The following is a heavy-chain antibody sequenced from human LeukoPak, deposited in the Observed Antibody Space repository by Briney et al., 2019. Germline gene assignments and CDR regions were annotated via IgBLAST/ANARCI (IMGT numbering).Heavy chain of an antibody. CDR3: ARDVAVAGTLWFDP. J-gene: IGHJ5*02. CDR2: ISNSGSIM. D-gene: IGHD6-19*01. Sequence: GGSLRLSCAASRFTFSSYSMNWVRQAPGKGLEWVSYISNSGSIMYADSVRGRFTVSRDNAKNSLYLQMNSLRAEDTAVYYCARDVAVAGTLWFDPWGQGTLVTVSS. V-gene: IGHV3-48*01. CDR1: RFTFSSYS.